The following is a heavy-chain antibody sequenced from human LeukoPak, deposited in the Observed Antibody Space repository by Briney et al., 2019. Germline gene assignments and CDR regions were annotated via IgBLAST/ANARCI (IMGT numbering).Heavy chain of an antibody. CDR2: ISWNSGSI. Sequence: GGSLRLSCAASGFTFDDYAMHWVRQAPGKGLEWVSGISWNSGSIGYADSVKGRFTISRDNAKNSLYLQMNSLRAEDTAFYYCAKDSSMVRGVINYWGQGTLVTVSS. J-gene: IGHJ4*02. CDR3: AKDSSMVRGVINY. V-gene: IGHV3-9*01. CDR1: GFTFDDYA. D-gene: IGHD3-10*01.